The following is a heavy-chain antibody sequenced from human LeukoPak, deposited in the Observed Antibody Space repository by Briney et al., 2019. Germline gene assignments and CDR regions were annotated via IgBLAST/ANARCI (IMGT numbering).Heavy chain of an antibody. CDR3: AKLVGYGSGSSDY. CDR1: GFTFSSYA. D-gene: IGHD3-10*01. V-gene: IGHV3-23*01. CDR2: ISGSGGST. Sequence: PGGSLRLSCAASGFTFSSYAMSWVRQAPGRGLEWVSAISGSGGSTYYADSVKGRFTISRDNSKNTLYLQMNSLRAEDTAVYYCAKLVGYGSGSSDYWGQGTTVTVSS. J-gene: IGHJ4*02.